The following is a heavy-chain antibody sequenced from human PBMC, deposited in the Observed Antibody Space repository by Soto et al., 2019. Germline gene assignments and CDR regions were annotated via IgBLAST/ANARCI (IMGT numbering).Heavy chain of an antibody. J-gene: IGHJ4*02. D-gene: IGHD2-21*01. CDR3: ARDRGRHDGAEYPFFDS. Sequence: GASVKVSCKTSGYTFTNFGLSWVRQAPGQGLEWMGWISAYNGNTNYAQNFQGRVTMTTDTSTSTAYMELRSLRSDDTAVYYCARDRGRHDGAEYPFFDSWGQGTLVTVSS. CDR2: ISAYNGNT. V-gene: IGHV1-18*01. CDR1: GYTFTNFG.